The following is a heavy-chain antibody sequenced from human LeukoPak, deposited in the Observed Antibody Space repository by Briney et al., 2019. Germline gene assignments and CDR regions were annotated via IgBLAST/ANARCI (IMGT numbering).Heavy chain of an antibody. J-gene: IGHJ4*02. CDR2: LIPIFGTA. CDR3: ASSRDVCYDYVWGSYLLAPFDY. V-gene: IGHV1-69*13. CDR1: GGTFSSCA. D-gene: IGHD3-16*02. Sequence: GASVKVSCKASGGTFSSCAISWVRQAPGQGLEWMGGLIPIFGTANYAQKFQGRVTITADESTSTAYMELSSLRSEDTAVYYCASSRDVCYDYVWGSYLLAPFDYWGQGTLVTVSS.